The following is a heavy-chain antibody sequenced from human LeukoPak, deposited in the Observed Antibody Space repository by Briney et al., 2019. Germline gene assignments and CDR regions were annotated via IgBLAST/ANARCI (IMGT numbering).Heavy chain of an antibody. Sequence: SETLSLTCTVSGGSISSGSYYWSWIRQPAGKGLEWIGRIYTSGSTNYNPSLKSRVTISVDTSKNQFSLKLSSVTAADTAVYYCARHGRGIYDILRNWGQGTLVTVSS. V-gene: IGHV4-61*02. CDR1: GGSISSGSYY. J-gene: IGHJ4*02. CDR2: IYTSGST. CDR3: ARHGRGIYDILRN. D-gene: IGHD3-9*01.